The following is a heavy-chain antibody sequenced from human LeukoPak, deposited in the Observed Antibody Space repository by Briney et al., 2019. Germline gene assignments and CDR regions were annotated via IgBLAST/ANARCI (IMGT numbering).Heavy chain of an antibody. CDR3: ASNYYDSSGYYTLFDY. CDR2: INPNSGGT. D-gene: IGHD3-22*01. CDR1: GYTLTELS. Sequence: ASVKVSCKVSGYTLTELSMHWVRQAPGQGLEWMGWINPNSGGTNYAQKFQGRVTMTRDTSISTAYMELSRLRSDDTAVYYCASNYYDSSGYYTLFDYWGQGTLVTVSS. J-gene: IGHJ4*02. V-gene: IGHV1-2*02.